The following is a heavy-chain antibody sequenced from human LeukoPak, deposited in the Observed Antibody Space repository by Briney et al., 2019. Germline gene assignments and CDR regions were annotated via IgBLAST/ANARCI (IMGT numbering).Heavy chain of an antibody. Sequence: PGGSLRLSCAASRFTFSSYGMSWVRQAPGKGLEWVSGISGSGGSTYYADSAKGRFTISRHNSKTTLYLQMTSLRVEDTAVYYCAKEGGLRSSWSFDFWGQGILVIVSS. CDR1: RFTFSSYG. V-gene: IGHV3-23*01. J-gene: IGHJ4*02. CDR2: ISGSGGST. D-gene: IGHD6-13*01. CDR3: AKEGGLRSSWSFDF.